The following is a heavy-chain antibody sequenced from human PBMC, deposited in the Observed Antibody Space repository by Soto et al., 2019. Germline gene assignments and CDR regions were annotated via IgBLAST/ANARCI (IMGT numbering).Heavy chain of an antibody. D-gene: IGHD6-6*01. CDR3: ARDGPPEYREGDYGMDV. J-gene: IGHJ6*02. CDR1: GFTFSSYG. V-gene: IGHV3-33*01. Sequence: GSLRLSCAASGFTFSSYGMHWVRQAPGKGLEWVAVIWYDGSNKYYADSVKGRFTISRDNSKNTLYLQMNSLRAEDTAVYYCARDGPPEYREGDYGMDVWGQGTTVTVSS. CDR2: IWYDGSNK.